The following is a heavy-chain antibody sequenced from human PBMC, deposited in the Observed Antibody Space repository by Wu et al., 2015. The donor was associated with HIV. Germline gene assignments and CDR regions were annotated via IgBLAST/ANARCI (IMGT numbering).Heavy chain of an antibody. D-gene: IGHD6-6*01. Sequence: QVQLVQSGGEVKKVGASVKVSCKASGYTFTSYGISWVRQAPGQRPEWMGWISGDDGKTKYAQKMQDRVTMTTDTSTSTAYLELRSLRSDDTAVYYCARDFGSSPPDWGQGTLVTVSS. CDR1: GYTFTSYG. V-gene: IGHV1-18*01. J-gene: IGHJ4*02. CDR2: ISGDDGKT. CDR3: ARDFGSSPPD.